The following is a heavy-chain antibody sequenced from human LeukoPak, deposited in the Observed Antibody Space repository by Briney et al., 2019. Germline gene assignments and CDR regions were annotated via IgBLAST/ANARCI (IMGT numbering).Heavy chain of an antibody. CDR2: ISRSSSYI. D-gene: IGHD6-6*01. J-gene: IGHJ6*03. CDR3: ARDPAYSSSDYYYYYMDV. CDR1: GFTFSSYT. V-gene: IGHV3-21*01. Sequence: GGSLRLSCAASGFTFSSYTMNWVRQAPGKGLEWVSSISRSSSYIYYADSMKGRFTISRDNANNSLFLQMNSLRAEDTAVYYCARDPAYSSSDYYYYYMDVWGKGTTVTVSS.